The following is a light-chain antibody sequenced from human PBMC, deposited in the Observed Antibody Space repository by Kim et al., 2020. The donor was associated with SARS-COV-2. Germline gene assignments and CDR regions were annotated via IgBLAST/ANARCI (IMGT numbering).Light chain of an antibody. CDR2: GKN. CDR1: SLRSYY. V-gene: IGLV3-19*01. Sequence: SSELTQDPAVYVALGQTVRITCQGDSLRSYYASWYQQKPGQAPVLVIYGKNNRPSGIPDRFSGSSSGNTASLTITGAQAEDEADYYCNSRDSSGNHYVFGTGTKLTVL. CDR3: NSRDSSGNHYV. J-gene: IGLJ1*01.